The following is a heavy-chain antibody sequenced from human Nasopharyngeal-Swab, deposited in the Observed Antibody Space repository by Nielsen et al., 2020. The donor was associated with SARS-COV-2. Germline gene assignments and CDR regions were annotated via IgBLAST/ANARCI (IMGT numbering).Heavy chain of an antibody. Sequence: GGSLRLSCAASGFTVSSNYMGWIRHAPGKGLEWVSYISNSGTTIQYADSVKGRFTVSRDNGKSSLYLQMNGLRAEDTAVYYCARSYCNSPSCWADYYGMDVWGQGTTVTVSS. J-gene: IGHJ6*02. D-gene: IGHD2/OR15-2a*01. CDR3: ARSYCNSPSCWADYYGMDV. CDR2: ISNSGTTI. CDR1: GFTVSSNY. V-gene: IGHV3-11*01.